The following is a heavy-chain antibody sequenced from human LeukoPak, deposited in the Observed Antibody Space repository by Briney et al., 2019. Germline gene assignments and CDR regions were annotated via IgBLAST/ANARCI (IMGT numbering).Heavy chain of an antibody. CDR1: GGSLSSGDYY. D-gene: IGHD2-2*02. CDR2: IYYSGST. Sequence: SQTLSLTCTVSGGSLSSGDYYWSWIRQPPGKGLEWIGYIYYSGSTYYNPSLKSRVTISVDTSKNQFSLKLSSVTAADTAVYYCARAQETYCSSTSCYRGYNWFDPWGQGTLVTVSS. V-gene: IGHV4-30-4*08. J-gene: IGHJ5*02. CDR3: ARAQETYCSSTSCYRGYNWFDP.